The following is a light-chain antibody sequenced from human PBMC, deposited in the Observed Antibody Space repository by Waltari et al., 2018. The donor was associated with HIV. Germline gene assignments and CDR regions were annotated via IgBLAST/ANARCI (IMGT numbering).Light chain of an antibody. J-gene: IGKJ1*01. Sequence: DIVMTQSPDSLAVSLGERATINCKSSQSVFYSSNNKNYLAWYQQKPRQPPKLLIYWASTRESGVPDRFSGSGSGTDFTLTISSLQAEDVAVYFCQQYSSVPPTFGRGTKVEIK. CDR1: QSVFYSSNNKNY. CDR3: QQYSSVPPT. V-gene: IGKV4-1*01. CDR2: WAS.